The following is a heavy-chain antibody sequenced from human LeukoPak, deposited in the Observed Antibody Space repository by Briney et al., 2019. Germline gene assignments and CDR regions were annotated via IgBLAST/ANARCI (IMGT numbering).Heavy chain of an antibody. J-gene: IGHJ4*02. CDR3: AKGFYKGVFDY. CDR2: NSGSGGST. D-gene: IGHD3-3*01. CDR1: GFTFSSYA. V-gene: IGHV3-23*01. Sequence: GGSLRLSCAASGFTFSSYAMSWVRQAPGKGLEWVSGNSGSGGSTYYADSVKGLFTISRDNSKNTLYLQMNSLRAEDTAVYYCAKGFYKGVFDYWGQGTLVTVSS.